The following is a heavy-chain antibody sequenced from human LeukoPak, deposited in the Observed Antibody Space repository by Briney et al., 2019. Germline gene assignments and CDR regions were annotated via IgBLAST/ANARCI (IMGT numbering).Heavy chain of an antibody. V-gene: IGHV5-51*01. CDR1: GYSFTSYW. CDR2: IYPGDSDT. J-gene: IGHJ4*02. CDR3: ARVIADIVVVVAARRENYFDY. Sequence: GESLKISCKGSGYSFTSYWIGWVRQMPGKGLEWMGIIYPGDSDTRYSPSFQGQVTISADKSISTAYLQWSSLKASDTAMYYCARVIADIVVVVAARRENYFDYWGQGTLVTVSS. D-gene: IGHD2-15*01.